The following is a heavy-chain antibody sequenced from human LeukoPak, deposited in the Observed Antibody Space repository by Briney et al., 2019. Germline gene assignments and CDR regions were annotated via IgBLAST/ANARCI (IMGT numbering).Heavy chain of an antibody. CDR1: GFTFSGSA. CDR2: IRSKANSYAT. CDR3: TRHEEVGPYYYDSSDTFDY. Sequence: GGSLRLSCAASGFTFSGSAMHWVRQASGKGLEWVGRIRSKANSYATAYAASVKGRFTISRDDSKNTAYLQMNSLKTEDTAVYYCTRHEEVGPYYYDSSDTFDYWGQGTLVTVSS. V-gene: IGHV3-73*01. J-gene: IGHJ4*02. D-gene: IGHD3-22*01.